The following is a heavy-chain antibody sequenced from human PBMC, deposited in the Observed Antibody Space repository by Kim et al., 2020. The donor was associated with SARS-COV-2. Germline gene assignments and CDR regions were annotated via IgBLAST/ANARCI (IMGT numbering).Heavy chain of an antibody. CDR2: IWYDGSNK. Sequence: GGSLRLSCAASGFTFSSYGMHWVRQAPGKGLEWVAVIWYDGSNKYYADSVKGRFTISRDNSKNTLYLQMNSLRAEDTAVYYCARTSNNPDCSSTSCGGRRATRYFDYWGQGTLVTVSS. CDR3: ARTSNNPDCSSTSCGGRRATRYFDY. CDR1: GFTFSSYG. D-gene: IGHD2-2*01. V-gene: IGHV3-33*01. J-gene: IGHJ4*02.